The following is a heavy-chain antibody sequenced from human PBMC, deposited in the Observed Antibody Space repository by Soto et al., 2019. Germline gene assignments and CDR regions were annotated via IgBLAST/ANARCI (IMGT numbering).Heavy chain of an antibody. V-gene: IGHV3-15*07. D-gene: IGHD3-22*01. Sequence: AGGYLRISCAASGFTFSNAWMNWVRQAPGRGLEWVGHVKSKTDGGTTDYAAPVKGRCTISRDDSKNTVFLQMNNLKTEDTAVYYCTTDHPYNYDSSCYDHWGPGTLVTVSS. CDR3: TTDHPYNYDSSCYDH. J-gene: IGHJ4*02. CDR2: VKSKTDGGTT. CDR1: GFTFSNAW.